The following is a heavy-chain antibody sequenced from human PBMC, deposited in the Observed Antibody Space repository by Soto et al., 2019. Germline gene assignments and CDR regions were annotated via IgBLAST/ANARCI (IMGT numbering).Heavy chain of an antibody. CDR1: GYTFTSTW. Sequence: GASVKVSCKASGYTFTSTWMHWVRQAPGQGLEWMGIINPYGGAATYAEKFQGRVTMTRDTSTATDYMELSSLRSEDTAMYYCARDLNSGYDYQTDYWGQGTLVTVSS. D-gene: IGHD5-12*01. V-gene: IGHV1-46*01. J-gene: IGHJ4*02. CDR3: ARDLNSGYDYQTDY. CDR2: INPYGGAA.